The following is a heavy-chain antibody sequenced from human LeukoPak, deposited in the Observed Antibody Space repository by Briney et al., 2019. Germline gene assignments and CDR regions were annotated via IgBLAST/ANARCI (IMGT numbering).Heavy chain of an antibody. D-gene: IGHD1-26*01. Sequence: GGSLRLSCAASGFTFSSAWMHWVRQTPGKGLVWVSRIKSDGTTNYADSVKGRFTISRDNAKYTLYLQMNNLRAEDTAVYYCARDGSYKLDYWGQGTLVTVSS. CDR1: GFTFSSAW. CDR2: IKSDGTT. CDR3: ARDGSYKLDY. V-gene: IGHV3-74*01. J-gene: IGHJ4*02.